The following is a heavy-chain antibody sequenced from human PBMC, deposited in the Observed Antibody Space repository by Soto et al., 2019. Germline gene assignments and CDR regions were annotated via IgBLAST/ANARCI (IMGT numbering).Heavy chain of an antibody. D-gene: IGHD3-22*01. J-gene: IGHJ4*01. CDR3: ARCHYYDRSGYFYY. Sequence: PSETLSLTCIVSGGSISSTNYYWGWIRQPPGKGLEWIGSIYYRGSTYYNPSLKSRVTISVDTSKNQFSLNLSSVTAADTAVYYCARCHYYDRSGYFYYWGNGTLVTVSS. CDR1: GGSISSTNYY. CDR2: IYYRGST. V-gene: IGHV4-39*01.